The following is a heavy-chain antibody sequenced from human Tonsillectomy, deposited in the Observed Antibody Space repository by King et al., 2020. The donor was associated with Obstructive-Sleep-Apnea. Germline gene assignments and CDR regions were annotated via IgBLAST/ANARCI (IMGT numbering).Heavy chain of an antibody. CDR2: IFPSDSDT. J-gene: IGHJ4*02. CDR3: ARGGDGTLDY. Sequence: QLVQSGAEVTKPGGSLKISCKGSGYRFTNYWIGWVRQMPGKGLEWMGIIFPSDSDTTYSPSFQGQVIISADKSISTAYQQWSSLKASDTAMYYCARGGDGTLDYWGQGTLVTVSS. CDR1: GYRFTNYW. D-gene: IGHD1-26*01. V-gene: IGHV5-51*01.